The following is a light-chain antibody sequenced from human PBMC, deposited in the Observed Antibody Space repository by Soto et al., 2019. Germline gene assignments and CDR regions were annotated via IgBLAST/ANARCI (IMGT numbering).Light chain of an antibody. Sequence: QSVLTQPASVSGSPGQSITISCTGTSSDVGGYNYVSWYQQHPGKAPKVVIYDVNNRPSGVSHRFSGSKSGNTASLTISGLQTEDEADYYCSSYTSQSSHMFGSGTKLTVL. J-gene: IGLJ1*01. CDR3: SSYTSQSSHM. CDR1: SSDVGGYNY. V-gene: IGLV2-14*03. CDR2: DVN.